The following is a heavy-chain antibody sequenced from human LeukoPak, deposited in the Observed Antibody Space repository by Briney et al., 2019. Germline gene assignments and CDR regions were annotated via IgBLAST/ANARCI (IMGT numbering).Heavy chain of an antibody. CDR1: GYSISSGYY. J-gene: IGHJ3*02. V-gene: IGHV4-38-2*02. Sequence: SETLSLTCTVSGYSISSGYYWGWIRQPPGKGLEWIGSIYHSGSTYYNPSLKSRVTISVDTSKNQFSLKLSSVTAADTAVYYCARDPMTAGTDAFDIWGQGTMVTVSS. CDR3: ARDPMTAGTDAFDI. D-gene: IGHD6-13*01. CDR2: IYHSGST.